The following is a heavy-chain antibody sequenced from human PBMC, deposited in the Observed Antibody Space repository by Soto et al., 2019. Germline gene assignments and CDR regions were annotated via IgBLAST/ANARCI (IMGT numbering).Heavy chain of an antibody. CDR1: GFTFSPYW. CDR2: IQDDGGDE. CDR3: AGGSGWISDS. V-gene: IGHV3-7*05. J-gene: IGHJ4*02. D-gene: IGHD6-19*01. Sequence: EVQLVESGGGLVQPGGSLRLSWAASGFTFSPYWMSWVRQAPGKGLEWVAIIQDDGGDEHYLEAVRGRFTISIDNAKKSLYLAMDSLRVEDTAVYYCAGGSGWISDSWGQGTLVTVSS.